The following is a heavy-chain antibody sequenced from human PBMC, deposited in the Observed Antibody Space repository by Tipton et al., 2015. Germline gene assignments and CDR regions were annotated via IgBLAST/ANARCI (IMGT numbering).Heavy chain of an antibody. CDR2: IYPGDTHA. D-gene: IGHD6-13*01. CDR3: ARRRAAGTVYFDY. V-gene: IGHV5-51*01. Sequence: QLVQSGAEVKKPGESLKISCKGSGYSFSSFWIGWVRQMPGKSMEWMGIIYPGDTHARYSPTFQGQVTISADKSNSTTYLQWSSLKASDTAMYFCARRRAAGTVYFDYWGRGTLVTVSS. CDR1: GYSFSSFW. J-gene: IGHJ4*02.